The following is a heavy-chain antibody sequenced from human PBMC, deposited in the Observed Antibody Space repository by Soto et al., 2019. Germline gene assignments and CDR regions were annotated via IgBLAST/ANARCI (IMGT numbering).Heavy chain of an antibody. J-gene: IGHJ4*02. V-gene: IGHV3-72*01. Sequence: EVQLVESGGGLVQPGGSPRLSCAASGFSISDHYMDWVRQAPRKALEWVGITRNKGQSYTTEHAAAVKGRFVISRDDSKNSLYLEMNSLKTEDTAVYYCVREGFFTLDYWGQGTLVTVSS. CDR3: VREGFFTLDY. CDR1: GFSISDHY. CDR2: TRNKGQSYTT.